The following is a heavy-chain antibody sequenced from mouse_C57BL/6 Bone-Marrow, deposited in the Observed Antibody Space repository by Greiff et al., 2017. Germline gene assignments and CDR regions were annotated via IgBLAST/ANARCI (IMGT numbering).Heavy chain of an antibody. Sequence: QVQLQQPGAELVKPGASVKLSCKASGYTFTSYWMQWVKQRPGQGLEWIGEIDPSDSYTNYNQKFKGKATLTVDTSSSTAYMQLSSLTSEDSAVYYCARRIYYDYYWFAYWGQGTLVTVSA. J-gene: IGHJ3*01. V-gene: IGHV1-50*01. CDR3: ARRIYYDYYWFAY. D-gene: IGHD2-4*01. CDR1: GYTFTSYW. CDR2: IDPSDSYT.